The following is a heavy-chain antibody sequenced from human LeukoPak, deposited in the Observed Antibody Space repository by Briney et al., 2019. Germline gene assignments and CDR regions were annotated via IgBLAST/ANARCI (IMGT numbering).Heavy chain of an antibody. CDR2: IYYSGST. CDR3: ARLYYDSSGYHQICYFDY. Sequence: SETLSLTCSVSGGSISSSSYYWGWIRQPPGKGLEGFGSIYYSGSTYYHPSLKSRVTIYGDTSKNQFSLNLSSVTAADTAVYYCARLYYDSSGYHQICYFDYWGQGTLVTVSS. J-gene: IGHJ4*02. D-gene: IGHD3-22*01. V-gene: IGHV4-39*01. CDR1: GGSISSSSYY.